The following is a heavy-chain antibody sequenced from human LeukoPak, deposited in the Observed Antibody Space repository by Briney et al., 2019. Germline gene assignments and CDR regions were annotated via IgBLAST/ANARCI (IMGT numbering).Heavy chain of an antibody. Sequence: GGSLRLSCAASGFTFSDYYMSWIRQAPGKGLEWVSYISSGGSTIYYADSVKGRFTISRDNAKNSLYLQMNSLRAEDTAVYYCARVRLATTAFDYWGQGTLVTVSS. D-gene: IGHD5-24*01. CDR2: ISSGGSTI. J-gene: IGHJ4*02. V-gene: IGHV3-11*01. CDR3: ARVRLATTAFDY. CDR1: GFTFSDYY.